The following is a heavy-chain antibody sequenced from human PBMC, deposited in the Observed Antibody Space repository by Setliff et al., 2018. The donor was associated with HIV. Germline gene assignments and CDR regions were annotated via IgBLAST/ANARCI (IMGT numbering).Heavy chain of an antibody. CDR3: AREVRWELPQGFDH. D-gene: IGHD1-26*01. V-gene: IGHV4-34*01. J-gene: IGHJ4*02. CDR2: INHRGST. CDR1: GGSFSDYY. Sequence: SETLSLTCAVYGGSFSDYYWTWIRQSPGKGLEWIGEINHRGSTNYNPSLKSRVTVSVDTSKNQFSLKLTSVTAADTAVYYCAREVRWELPQGFDHWGQGSQVTVSS.